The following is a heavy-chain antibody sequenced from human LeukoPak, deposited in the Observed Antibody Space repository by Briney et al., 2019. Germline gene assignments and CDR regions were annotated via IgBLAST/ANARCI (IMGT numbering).Heavy chain of an antibody. CDR1: GGTFSSSA. Sequence: GSSVKVSCKASGGTFSSSAISWVRQAPGQGLEWLGGIIPIFGSSNYAQDFQDRVTITADESTSTAYMELSSLRSEDTAVYYCARDVSDSSSFDYWGQGTLVTVSS. CDR2: IIPIFGSS. J-gene: IGHJ4*02. CDR3: ARDVSDSSSFDY. D-gene: IGHD6-6*01. V-gene: IGHV1-69*01.